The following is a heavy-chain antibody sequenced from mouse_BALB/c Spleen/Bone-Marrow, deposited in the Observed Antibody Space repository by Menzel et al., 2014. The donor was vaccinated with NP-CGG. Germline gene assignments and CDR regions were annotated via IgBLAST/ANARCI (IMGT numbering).Heavy chain of an antibody. CDR3: ARSIEYRPLTY. Sequence: EVQLQQSGPELEKPGASVKISCKASGYSFTGYNMNWVKQSNGKSLEWIGNIDPYYGGISYNQKFKDKATLTVDKSSSTAYMQLKSLTSEDSAVYYCARSIEYRPLTYWVQGTLVTVSA. CDR2: IDPYYGGI. D-gene: IGHD2-14*01. J-gene: IGHJ3*01. V-gene: IGHV1-39*01. CDR1: GYSFTGYN.